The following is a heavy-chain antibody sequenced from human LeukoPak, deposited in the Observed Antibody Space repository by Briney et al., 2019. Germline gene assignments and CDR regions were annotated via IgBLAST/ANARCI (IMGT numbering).Heavy chain of an antibody. J-gene: IGHJ6*02. CDR1: GGSISSYD. D-gene: IGHD3-9*01. Sequence: SETLSLTCNVSGGSISSYDWNWMRQSTGKGLEWIAYISSSGNTNYNPSLRSRVTISTDMSKNQFSLQLTSVTAADTAVYYCANFDRTWRNGMDVWGQGTTVTVSS. V-gene: IGHV4-59*01. CDR2: ISSSGNT. CDR3: ANFDRTWRNGMDV.